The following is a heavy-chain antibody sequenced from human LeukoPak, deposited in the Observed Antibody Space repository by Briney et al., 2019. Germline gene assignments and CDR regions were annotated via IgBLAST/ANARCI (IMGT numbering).Heavy chain of an antibody. D-gene: IGHD5-12*01. J-gene: IGHJ3*02. CDR1: GGSISSSSYY. CDR3: AKGRQWLRPDAFDI. V-gene: IGHV4-39*01. CDR2: IYYSGST. Sequence: PSETLSLTCTVSGGSISSSSYYWGWIRQPPGKGLEWIGSIYYSGSTYYNPSLKSRVTISVDTSKNQFSLKLSSVTAADTAVYYCAKGRQWLRPDAFDIWGQGTMVTVSS.